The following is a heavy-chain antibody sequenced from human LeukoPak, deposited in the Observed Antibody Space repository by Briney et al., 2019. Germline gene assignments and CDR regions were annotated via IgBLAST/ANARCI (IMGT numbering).Heavy chain of an antibody. Sequence: GGSLRLSCAASGFTFSSYGMPWVRQAPGKGLEWVAVISYDGSNKYYADSVKGRFTISRDNSKNTLYLQMNSLRAEDTAVYYCAEDQVLLWFGELDYWGQGTLVTVSS. V-gene: IGHV3-30*18. D-gene: IGHD3-10*01. CDR1: GFTFSSYG. CDR2: ISYDGSNK. J-gene: IGHJ4*02. CDR3: AEDQVLLWFGELDY.